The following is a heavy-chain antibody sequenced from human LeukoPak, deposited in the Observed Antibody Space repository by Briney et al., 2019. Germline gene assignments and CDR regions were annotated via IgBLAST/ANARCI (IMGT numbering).Heavy chain of an antibody. J-gene: IGHJ6*03. D-gene: IGHD3-22*01. CDR1: GGSISSYY. Sequence: PSETLSLTCTVSGGSISSYYWGWIRQPPGKGLEWIGSIYYSGSTYYNPSLKSRVTISVDTSKNQFSLKLSSVTAADTAVYYCAQNYYDSSGYRYYYYYYMDVWGKGTTVTVSS. CDR2: IYYSGST. CDR3: AQNYYDSSGYRYYYYYYMDV. V-gene: IGHV4-39*07.